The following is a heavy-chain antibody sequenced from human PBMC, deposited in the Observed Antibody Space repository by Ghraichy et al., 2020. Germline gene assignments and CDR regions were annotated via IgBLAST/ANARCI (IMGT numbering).Heavy chain of an antibody. CDR2: IAVSDDFT. J-gene: IGHJ4*02. CDR3: AKARCSGYGCDYFDY. CDR1: GFTFSSCA. D-gene: IGHD5-12*01. Sequence: GGSLRLSCAAYGFTFSSCAMAWVRQAPGKGLEWVTLIAVSDDFTYYADSVKGRFTISRDNTKKMLFLQMNSLRAEDTAVYFCAKARCSGYGCDYFDYWGQGTLVSVSS. V-gene: IGHV3-23*01.